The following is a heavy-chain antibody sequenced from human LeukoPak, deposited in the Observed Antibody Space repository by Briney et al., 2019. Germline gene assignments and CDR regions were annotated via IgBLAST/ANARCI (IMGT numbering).Heavy chain of an antibody. V-gene: IGHV4-34*01. J-gene: IGHJ4*02. CDR3: ARGRDYDYVWGSYRPYYFDY. CDR1: GGSLSAYY. Sequence: PSETLSLTCAVYGGSLSAYYWSWIRQSPGKGLEWIGEINKSESSNYNPSLKSRVTISVDTSKNQFSLKLSSVTAADTAVYYCARGRDYDYVWGSYRPYYFDYWGQGTLVTVSS. CDR2: INKSESS. D-gene: IGHD3-16*02.